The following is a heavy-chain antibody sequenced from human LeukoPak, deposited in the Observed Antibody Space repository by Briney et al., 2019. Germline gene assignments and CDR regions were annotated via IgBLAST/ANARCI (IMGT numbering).Heavy chain of an antibody. CDR3: ARDKMALDY. J-gene: IGHJ4*02. CDR1: GFTFSSYA. D-gene: IGHD5-24*01. CDR2: ISYDGSNK. V-gene: IGHV3-30-3*01. Sequence: PGRSLRLSCAASGFTFSSYAMHWVRQAPGKGLEWVAVISYDGSNKYYADSVKGRFTISRDNSKNTLYLQMNSLRAEDTAVYYCARDKMALDYWGQGTLVTVSS.